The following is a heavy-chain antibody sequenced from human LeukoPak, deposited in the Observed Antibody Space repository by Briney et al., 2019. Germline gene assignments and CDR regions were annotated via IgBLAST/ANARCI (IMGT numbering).Heavy chain of an antibody. CDR1: GDFITINSYY. J-gene: IGHJ4*02. D-gene: IGHD6-19*01. CDR2: GDYSGGT. V-gene: IGHV4-39*07. CDR3: AGERGEEYSSGWYKTNYFYN. Sequence: PSETLSLTCIISGDFITINSYYWARIRQPPGKGLEWIASGDYSGGTYYNPSLESRVAISADMSKNQISLKLTSVTGADTAVYYCAGERGEEYSSGWYKTNYFYNWGQGIRVTVSS.